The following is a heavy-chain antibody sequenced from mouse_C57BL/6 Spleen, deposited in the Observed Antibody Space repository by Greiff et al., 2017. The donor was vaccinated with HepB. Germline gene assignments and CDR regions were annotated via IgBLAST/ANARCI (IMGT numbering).Heavy chain of an antibody. CDR2: ISTGGGST. Sequence: DVKLVESGGGLVQPGGSLKLSCAASGFTFSDYYMYWVRQTPEKRLEWVAYISTGGGSTYYPDTVKGRFTISRDNAKNTLYLQMRRLKSEDTAMYYCAKDDAPLSSYYAMDYRGQGTSVTVTS. CDR3: AKDDAPLSSYYAMDY. D-gene: IGHD1-1*02. V-gene: IGHV5-12*01. CDR1: GFTFSDYY. J-gene: IGHJ4*01.